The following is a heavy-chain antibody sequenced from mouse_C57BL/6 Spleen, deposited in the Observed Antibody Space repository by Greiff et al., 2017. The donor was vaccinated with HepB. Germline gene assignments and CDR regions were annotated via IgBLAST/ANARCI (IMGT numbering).Heavy chain of an antibody. V-gene: IGHV1-82*01. CDR3: ARSWLPLAY. J-gene: IGHJ3*01. Sequence: VQLQQSGPELVKPGASVKISCKASGYAFSSSWMNWVKQRPGKGLEWIGRIYPGDGDTNYNGKFKGKATFTADTSSNTAYMQLSSLTTEDSAIYYCARSWLPLAYWGQGTLVTVSA. D-gene: IGHD2-2*01. CDR2: IYPGDGDT. CDR1: GYAFSSSW.